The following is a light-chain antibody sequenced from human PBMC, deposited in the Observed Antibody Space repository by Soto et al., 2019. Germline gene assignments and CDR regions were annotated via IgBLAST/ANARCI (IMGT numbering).Light chain of an antibody. Sequence: VLTQPPSASGSPGQSVTISCTGTKNDIGVYDFVSWYQHHPGKAPRLIIYEVVQRPSGVPDRFFGSKSGNTASLTVSGLQAADEADYFCKSYAGSNTYVFGSGTKV. CDR2: EVV. CDR1: KNDIGVYDF. V-gene: IGLV2-8*01. CDR3: KSYAGSNTYV. J-gene: IGLJ1*01.